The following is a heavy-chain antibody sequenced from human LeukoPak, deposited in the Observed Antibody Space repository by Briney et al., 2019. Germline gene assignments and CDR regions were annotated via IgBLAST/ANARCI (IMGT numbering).Heavy chain of an antibody. J-gene: IGHJ6*03. D-gene: IGHD6-19*01. CDR3: ARSSSGWYSNYYYYMDV. CDR2: INPNSGGT. Sequence: ASVKVSCKASGYTFTGYYMHWVRQAPGQGLEWMGWINPNSGGTNYAQKFQGRVTMTRDTSISTAYMELSRLRSDDTAVYYCARSSSGWYSNYYYYMDVWGKGITVTISS. V-gene: IGHV1-2*02. CDR1: GYTFTGYY.